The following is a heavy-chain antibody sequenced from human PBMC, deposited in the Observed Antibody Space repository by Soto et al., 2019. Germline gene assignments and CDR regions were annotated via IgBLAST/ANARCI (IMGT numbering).Heavy chain of an antibody. J-gene: IGHJ4*02. CDR1: GGSISSSNW. V-gene: IGHV4-4*02. Sequence: QVQLQESGPGLVKPSGTLSLTCAVSGGSISSSNWWSWVRQPPGKGLEWIGEIYHSGSTNYNPSLTRRVPISVDKSKHQFALKLSSVTAADTAVYYCARNSIVGATPSYFDYWGQGTLVTVSS. D-gene: IGHD1-26*01. CDR2: IYHSGST. CDR3: ARNSIVGATPSYFDY.